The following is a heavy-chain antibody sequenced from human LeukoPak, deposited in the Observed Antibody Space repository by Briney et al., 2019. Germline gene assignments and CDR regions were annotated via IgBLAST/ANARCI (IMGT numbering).Heavy chain of an antibody. CDR3: ARDGDYDFWSGYRNDNWFDP. CDR1: GYTFTGYY. J-gene: IGHJ5*02. D-gene: IGHD3-3*01. CDR2: INPNSGST. Sequence: ASVKVSCKASGYTFTGYYMHWVRQAPGQGLEWMGWINPNSGSTNYAQKFQGRVTMTRDTSISTAYMELSRLRSDDTAVYYCARDGDYDFWSGYRNDNWFDPWGQGTLVTVSS. V-gene: IGHV1-2*02.